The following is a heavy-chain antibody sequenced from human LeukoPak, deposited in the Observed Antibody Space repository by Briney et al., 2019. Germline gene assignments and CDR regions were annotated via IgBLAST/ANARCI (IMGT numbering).Heavy chain of an antibody. CDR3: ARAAPRVHYYYYMDV. V-gene: IGHV4-61*02. J-gene: IGHJ6*03. CDR2: IYTSGST. Sequence: SQTLSLTCTVSGGSIGSGSYYWRWIRQPAGTGLEWIGRIYTSGSTNYNPSLKSRVTISVDTSKNQFSLKLSSVTAADTAVYYCARAAPRVHYYYYMDVWGKGTTVTGSS. CDR1: GGSIGSGSYY.